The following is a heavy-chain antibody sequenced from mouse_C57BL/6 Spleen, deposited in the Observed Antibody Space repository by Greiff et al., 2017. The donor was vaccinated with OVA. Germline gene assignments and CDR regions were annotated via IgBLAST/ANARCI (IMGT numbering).Heavy chain of an antibody. CDR2: ISSGSSNI. V-gene: IGHV5-17*01. D-gene: IGHD1-1*01. CDR3: ARPNYYGSRGGAMDY. Sequence: EVMLVESGGGLVKPGGSLKLSCAASGFTFSDYGMHWVRQAPEQGLEWVAYISSGSSNIYYADTVKGRFTMSRDNAKNTLFLQMTSLRSEDTAMYYCARPNYYGSRGGAMDYWGQGTSVTVSS. J-gene: IGHJ4*01. CDR1: GFTFSDYG.